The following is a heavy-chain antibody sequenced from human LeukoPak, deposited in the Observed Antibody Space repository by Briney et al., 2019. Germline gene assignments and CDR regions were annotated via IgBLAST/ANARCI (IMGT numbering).Heavy chain of an antibody. V-gene: IGHV4-39*01. CDR2: IYSSGRT. CDR1: RVSPTSSSYY. D-gene: IGHD7-27*01. Sequence: QTLSPTPTLSRVSPTSSSYYWRGIRPPPGKGPEGMAIIYSSGRTYYNPSLKSRVTISVDTSKNQFSLRLRSVTAADTAVYYCASNWGGDASSFAYWGQGSLVTVFS. CDR3: ASNWGGDASSFAY. J-gene: IGHJ4*02.